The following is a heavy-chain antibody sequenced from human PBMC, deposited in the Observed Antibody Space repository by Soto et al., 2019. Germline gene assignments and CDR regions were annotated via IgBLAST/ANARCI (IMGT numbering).Heavy chain of an antibody. D-gene: IGHD3-22*01. CDR1: GFTFSSYA. Sequence: GGSLRLSCAASGFTFSSYAMSWVRQAPGKGLEWVSAISGSGGSTYYADSVKGRFTISRDNSKNTLYLQMNSLRAEDTAVYYCAKGPPNYYDSSGYFGAFDIWGQGTMVTVSS. CDR3: AKGPPNYYDSSGYFGAFDI. CDR2: ISGSGGST. J-gene: IGHJ3*02. V-gene: IGHV3-23*01.